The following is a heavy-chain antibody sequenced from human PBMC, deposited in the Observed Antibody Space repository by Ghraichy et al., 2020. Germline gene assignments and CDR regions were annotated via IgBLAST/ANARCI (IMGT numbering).Heavy chain of an antibody. V-gene: IGHV3-7*01. J-gene: IGHJ6*03. D-gene: IGHD4-11*01. CDR2: IKQDGSEK. Sequence: GGSLRLSCAASGFTFSSYWMSWVRQAPGKGLEWVANIKQDGSEKYYVDSVKGRFTISRDNAKNSLYLQMNSLRAEDTAVYYCARESPLTRQTDYYYYYMDVWGKGTTVTVSS. CDR1: GFTFSSYW. CDR3: ARESPLTRQTDYYYYYMDV.